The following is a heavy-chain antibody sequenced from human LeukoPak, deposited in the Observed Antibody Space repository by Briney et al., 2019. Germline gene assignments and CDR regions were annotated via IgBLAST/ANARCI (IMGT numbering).Heavy chain of an antibody. D-gene: IGHD3-10*01. V-gene: IGHV1-24*01. CDR3: ATARYGSASVGGMDV. J-gene: IGHJ6*02. CDR1: GYILTELS. Sequence: ASVKVSCKVSGYILTELSMHWVRQAPGKGLEWMGGFDPEDGETIYAQKFQGRVTMTEDTSTDTAYMELSSLRSEDTAVYYCATARYGSASVGGMDVWGQGTTVTVSS. CDR2: FDPEDGET.